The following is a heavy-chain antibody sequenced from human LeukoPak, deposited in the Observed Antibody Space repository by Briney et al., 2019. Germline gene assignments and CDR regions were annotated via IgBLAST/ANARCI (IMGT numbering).Heavy chain of an antibody. J-gene: IGHJ3*02. V-gene: IGHV4-4*07. CDR3: ASQKGITGTSGAFDI. CDR1: GGSISSYY. CDR2: IYTSGST. D-gene: IGHD1-7*01. Sequence: KPSETLSLTCTVSGGSISSYYWSWIRQPAGKGLEWIGRIYTSGSTNYNPSLKSRVTMSVDTSKNQFSQKLSSVTAADTAVYYCASQKGITGTSGAFDIWGQGTMVTVSS.